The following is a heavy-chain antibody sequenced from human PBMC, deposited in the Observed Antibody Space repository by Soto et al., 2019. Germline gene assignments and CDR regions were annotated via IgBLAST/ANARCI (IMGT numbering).Heavy chain of an antibody. Sequence: SLKVSCKASGGTFSSYTISWVRQAPGQGPEWMGRIIPILGIANYAQKFQGRVTITADKSTSTAYMELSSLRSEDTAVYYCARVPDYGGNFTFWGQGTLVTVSS. J-gene: IGHJ4*02. CDR2: IIPILGIA. CDR1: GGTFSSYT. CDR3: ARVPDYGGNFTF. D-gene: IGHD4-17*01. V-gene: IGHV1-69*02.